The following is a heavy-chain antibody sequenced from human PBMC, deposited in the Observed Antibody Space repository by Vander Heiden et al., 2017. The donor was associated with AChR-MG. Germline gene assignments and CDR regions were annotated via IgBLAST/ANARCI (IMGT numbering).Heavy chain of an antibody. CDR1: GFTFDDYA. CDR2: ISWNSGSI. J-gene: IGHJ4*02. CDR3: AKDIGRFGELLRSIFSS. Sequence: EVQLVESGGGLVQPGRSLRLSCAASGFTFDDYAMHWVRQAPGKGLEWVSGISWNSGSIGYADSGNGRFTISRDNAKNSLYLQMNSLRAEDTALYYCAKDIGRFGELLRSIFSSWGQGTLVTVSS. V-gene: IGHV3-9*01. D-gene: IGHD3-10*01.